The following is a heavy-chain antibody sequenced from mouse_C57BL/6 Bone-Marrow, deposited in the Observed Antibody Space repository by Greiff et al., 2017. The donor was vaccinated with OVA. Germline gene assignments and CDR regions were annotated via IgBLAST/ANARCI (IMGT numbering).Heavy chain of an antibody. CDR1: GYTFTSYG. J-gene: IGHJ4*01. CDR3: ARDYPYYYGSSYDYALDY. V-gene: IGHV1-81*01. CDR2: IYPRSGNT. D-gene: IGHD1-1*01. Sequence: QVQLKESGAELARPGASVKLSCKASGYTFTSYGISWVKQRTGQGLEWIGEIYPRSGNTYYNEKFKGKATLTADKSSSTAYMELRSLTSEDSAVYFCARDYPYYYGSSYDYALDYWGQGTPFTVSS.